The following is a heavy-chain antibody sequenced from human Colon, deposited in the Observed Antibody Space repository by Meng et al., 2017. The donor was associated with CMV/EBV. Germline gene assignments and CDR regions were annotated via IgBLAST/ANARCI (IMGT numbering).Heavy chain of an antibody. CDR2: IWYDGNNK. J-gene: IGHJ4*02. V-gene: IGHV3-33*06. CDR1: GFTFKNYG. CDR3: AKDKYGFCTSTNCYPPDD. D-gene: IGHD2-2*01. Sequence: GESLKISCAGSGFTFKNYGMHWVRQAPGKGLEWVAVIWYDGNNKDYADSVKGRFTISRDNSKNTLYLQMNSLRAEDTAVYYCAKDKYGFCTSTNCYPPDDWGQGTLVTVSS.